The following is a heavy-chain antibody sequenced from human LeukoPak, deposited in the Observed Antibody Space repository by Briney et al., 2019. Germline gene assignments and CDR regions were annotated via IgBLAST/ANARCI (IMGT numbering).Heavy chain of an antibody. CDR3: AKDPRIQLWLQNIEGADY. CDR1: GFTFSSYA. V-gene: IGHV3-23*01. D-gene: IGHD5-18*01. Sequence: GGSLRLSCAASGFTFSSYAMSWVRQAPGKGLEWVSAISGSGGSTYYADSVKGRFTISRDNSKNTLYLQMNSLRAEDTAVYYCAKDPRIQLWLQNIEGADYWGQGTLVTVYS. CDR2: ISGSGGST. J-gene: IGHJ4*02.